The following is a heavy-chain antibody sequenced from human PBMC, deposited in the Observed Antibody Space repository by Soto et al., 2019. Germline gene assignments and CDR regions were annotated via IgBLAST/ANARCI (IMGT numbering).Heavy chain of an antibody. V-gene: IGHV1-24*01. CDR2: FDPEDGET. CDR1: GYTLTELS. D-gene: IGHD2-15*01. CDR3: ATRFVVAPYYYGMDV. J-gene: IGHJ6*02. Sequence: VSVKVSCKVSGYTLTELSMHWVRQAPGKGLEWMGGFDPEDGETICAQKFQGRVTMTEDTSTDTAYMELSSLRSEDTAVYYCATRFVVAPYYYGMDVWGQGTTVTVSS.